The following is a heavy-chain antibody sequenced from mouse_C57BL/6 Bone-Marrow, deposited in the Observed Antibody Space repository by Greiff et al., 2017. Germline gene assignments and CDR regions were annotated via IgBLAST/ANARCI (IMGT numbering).Heavy chain of an antibody. J-gene: IGHJ1*03. CDR3: ARAGRGSYWYFDV. CDR2: IFWDDDK. V-gene: IGHV8-12*01. D-gene: IGHD3-3*01. CDR1: GFSLSTSGMG. Sequence: QVTLKESGPGILQSSQTLSLTCSFSGFSLSTSGMGVSWIRQPSGKGLEWLAHIFWDDDKRDNPSLKRRLTISKDTSRNQVFLKITSVDTADTATYYCARAGRGSYWYFDVWGTGTTVTVSS.